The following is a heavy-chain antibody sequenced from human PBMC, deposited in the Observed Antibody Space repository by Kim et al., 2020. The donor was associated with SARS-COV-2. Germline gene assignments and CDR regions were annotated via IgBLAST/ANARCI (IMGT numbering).Heavy chain of an antibody. J-gene: IGHJ3*02. CDR3: TRIPATTLAFWDAFDI. V-gene: IGHV3-73*01. Sequence: KGKFTISRDDSKNTAYLEMSGMQTEDTALYYCTRIPATTLAFWDAFDIWGQGTMVTVSS. D-gene: IGHD1-1*01.